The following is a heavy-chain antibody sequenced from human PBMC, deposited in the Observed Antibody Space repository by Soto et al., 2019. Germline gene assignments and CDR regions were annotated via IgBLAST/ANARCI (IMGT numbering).Heavy chain of an antibody. Sequence: SETLSLTCTFSGGPVSSGGYYWSWIGQPPGKGLEWIGYIYYSGSTNYNPSLKSRVTISVDTSKNQFSLKLSSVTAADTAAYQCVRSLPYDRGPEVWG. V-gene: IGHV4-61*08. D-gene: IGHD3-22*01. J-gene: IGHJ6*01. CDR2: IYYSGST. CDR3: VRSLPYDRGPEV. CDR1: GGPVSSGGYY.